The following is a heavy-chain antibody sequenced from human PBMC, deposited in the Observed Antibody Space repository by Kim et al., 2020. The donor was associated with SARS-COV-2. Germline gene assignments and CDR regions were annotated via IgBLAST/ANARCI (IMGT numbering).Heavy chain of an antibody. J-gene: IGHJ3*02. D-gene: IGHD2-2*01. CDR3: ASEYCSSTSCQGDAFDT. V-gene: IGHV3-30*01. Sequence: VKGRFTISRDNSKNTLYLQMNSLRAEDTAVYYCASEYCSSTSCQGDAFDTWGQGTMVTVSS.